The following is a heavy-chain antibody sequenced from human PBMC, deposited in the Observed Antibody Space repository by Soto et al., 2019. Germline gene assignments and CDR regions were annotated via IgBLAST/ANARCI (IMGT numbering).Heavy chain of an antibody. V-gene: IGHV1-69*13. Sequence: EASVKVSCKASGGTFISYAISWVRQAPGQGLEWMGGIIPIFGTANYAQKFQGRVTITADESTSTAYMELSSLRSEDTAVYYCARDLIAVAGTGTYYYYGMDVWGQGTTVTVSS. D-gene: IGHD6-19*01. CDR1: GGTFISYA. CDR3: ARDLIAVAGTGTYYYYGMDV. CDR2: IIPIFGTA. J-gene: IGHJ6*02.